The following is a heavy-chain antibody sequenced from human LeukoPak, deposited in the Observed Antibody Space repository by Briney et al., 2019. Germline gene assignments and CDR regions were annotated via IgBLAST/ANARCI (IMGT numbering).Heavy chain of an antibody. J-gene: IGHJ4*02. V-gene: IGHV4-39*07. CDR3: ARGGYYYGSGSYSGFGY. D-gene: IGHD3-10*01. Sequence: SETLSLTCTVSGGSISSSSYYWGWIRQPPGKGLEWIGSIYYSGRTYYNPSLKSRVTISVDTSKNQFSLKLSSVTAADTAVYYCARGGYYYGSGSYSGFGYWGQGTLVTVSS. CDR2: IYYSGRT. CDR1: GGSISSSSYY.